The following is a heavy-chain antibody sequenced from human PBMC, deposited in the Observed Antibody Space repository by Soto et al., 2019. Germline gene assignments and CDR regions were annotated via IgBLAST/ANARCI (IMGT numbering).Heavy chain of an antibody. J-gene: IGHJ2*01. V-gene: IGHV3-13*01. Sequence: PGGSLRLSCAASGFMFSSDWMHWVRQATGKGLEWVSAIGTAGDTYYPGSVKGRFTISRENAKNSLYLQMNSLRAGDTAVYYCARELLVPAANPEPIWYFDLWGRGTLVTVSS. D-gene: IGHD2-2*01. CDR1: GFMFSSDW. CDR2: IGTAGDT. CDR3: ARELLVPAANPEPIWYFDL.